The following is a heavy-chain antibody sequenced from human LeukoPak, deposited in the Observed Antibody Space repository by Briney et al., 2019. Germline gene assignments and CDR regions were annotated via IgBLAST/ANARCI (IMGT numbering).Heavy chain of an antibody. D-gene: IGHD3-10*01. CDR3: ARGPTSRFGELFRVIWFDP. CDR2: MNPNSGNT. Sequence: GASVKVSCKASGYTFTSYDINWVRQATGQGLEWMGWMNPNSGNTGYAQKFQGRVTMTRNTSISTAYMELSSLRSEDTAVYYCARGPTSRFGELFRVIWFDPWGQGTLVTVSS. V-gene: IGHV1-8*01. CDR1: GYTFTSYD. J-gene: IGHJ5*02.